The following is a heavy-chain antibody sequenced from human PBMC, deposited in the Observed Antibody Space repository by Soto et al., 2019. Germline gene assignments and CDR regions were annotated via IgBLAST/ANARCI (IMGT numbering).Heavy chain of an antibody. CDR2: ISYDGSNK. Sequence: QVQLVESGGGVVQPGRSLRLSCAASGFMFSSYAMHWVRQAPGKGLGWVAVISYDGSNKYFADSVKGRFTISRDNSKNKLYLQMNSLRAEDTAVYYCARDQGPMSGDYADYWGQGTRVTVSS. V-gene: IGHV3-30-3*01. J-gene: IGHJ4*02. D-gene: IGHD4-17*01. CDR3: ARDQGPMSGDYADY. CDR1: GFMFSSYA.